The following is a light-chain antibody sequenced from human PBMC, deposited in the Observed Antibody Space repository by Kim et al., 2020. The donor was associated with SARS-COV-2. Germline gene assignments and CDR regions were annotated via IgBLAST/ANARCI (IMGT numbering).Light chain of an antibody. J-gene: IGKJ1*01. Sequence: GSQGVGNAVAAYQHKPGRAPKLLLYGASTLQGWVPSRCSGSGSGTDYTLTISSLQPEDLGTFYCQQSYGIPWTFGQGTKVDIK. CDR3: QQSYGIPWT. V-gene: IGKV1-NL1*01. CDR2: GAS. CDR1: QGVGNA.